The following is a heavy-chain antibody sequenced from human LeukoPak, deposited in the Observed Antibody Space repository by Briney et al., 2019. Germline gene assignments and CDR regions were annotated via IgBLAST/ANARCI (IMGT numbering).Heavy chain of an antibody. V-gene: IGHV4-59*01. J-gene: IGHJ3*02. D-gene: IGHD2-2*03. CDR1: GGSISSYY. CDR3: ARGRRMDIVVVPAARGAFDI. CDR2: IYYSGRT. Sequence: SETLSLTCTVSGGSISSYYWSWIRQPPGKGLEWIGYIYYSGRTNYNPSLKSRVTISVDTSKNQFSLKLSSVTAADTAVYYCARGRRMDIVVVPAARGAFDIWGQGTMVTVSS.